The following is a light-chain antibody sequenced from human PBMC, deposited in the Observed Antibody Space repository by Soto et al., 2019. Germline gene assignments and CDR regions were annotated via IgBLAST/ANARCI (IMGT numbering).Light chain of an antibody. V-gene: IGLV2-23*02. Sequence: QSALTQPASVSGSPGQSITISCTGTSSDVGSYNLVSWYQQHPGKAPKLMIYEVSKRPSGVSNRFPGSKSGNTASLTISGLQAEDEADYYCCSYAGSSTSYVFGTGTKLTVL. CDR1: SSDVGSYNL. CDR2: EVS. CDR3: CSYAGSSTSYV. J-gene: IGLJ1*01.